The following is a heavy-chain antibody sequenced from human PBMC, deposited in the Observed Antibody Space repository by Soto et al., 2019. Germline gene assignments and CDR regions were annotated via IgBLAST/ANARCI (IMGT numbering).Heavy chain of an antibody. V-gene: IGHV3-23*01. CDR2: ISGSGGST. D-gene: IGHD3-3*01. Sequence: GGSLRLSCAASGFTFSSYAMSWVRQAPGKGLEWVSAISGSGGSTYYADSVKGRFTISRDNSKNTLYLQMNSLRAEDTAVYYCARYVLRFLEWLLQYDYWGQGTLVTVSS. CDR3: ARYVLRFLEWLLQYDY. J-gene: IGHJ4*02. CDR1: GFTFSSYA.